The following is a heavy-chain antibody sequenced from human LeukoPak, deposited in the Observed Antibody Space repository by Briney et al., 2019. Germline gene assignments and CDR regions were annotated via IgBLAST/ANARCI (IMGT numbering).Heavy chain of an antibody. CDR3: ARGDYGGNSPFDY. Sequence: SETLSLTCAVYGGSFSGYYWSWIRQPPGKGLEWIGEINHSGSTNYNPSLKSRVTISVDRSKNQFSLKLSSVTTADTAVYYCARGDYGGNSPFDYWGQGTLVTVSS. CDR2: INHSGST. D-gene: IGHD4-23*01. J-gene: IGHJ4*02. CDR1: GGSFSGYY. V-gene: IGHV4-34*01.